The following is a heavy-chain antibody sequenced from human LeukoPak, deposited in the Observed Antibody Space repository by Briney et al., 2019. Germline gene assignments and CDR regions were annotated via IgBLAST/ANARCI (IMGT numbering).Heavy chain of an antibody. CDR3: AKGKGGSYYKVFDY. D-gene: IGHD1-26*01. CDR2: ISGSGGST. J-gene: IGHJ4*02. V-gene: IGHV3-23*01. Sequence: GASLRLSCAASGFTFSSYAMSWVRQAPGKGLEWVSAISGSGGSTYYADSVKGRFTISRDNSKNTLCLQMNSLRAEDTAVYYCAKGKGGSYYKVFDYWGQGTLVTVSS. CDR1: GFTFSSYA.